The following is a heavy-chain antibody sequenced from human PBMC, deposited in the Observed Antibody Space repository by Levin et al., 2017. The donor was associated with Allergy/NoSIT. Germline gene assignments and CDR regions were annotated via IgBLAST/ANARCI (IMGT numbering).Heavy chain of an antibody. CDR3: ARDNFWAQDN. Sequence: GGSLRLSCKASGYKLTGNHMHWVRQAPGQGLEWMGIVFTNRDETHHAQKFQGRVTMTRDASASTFYMEMSSLRPEDSAVYFCARDNFWAQDNWGQGTLVTVSS. V-gene: IGHV1-46*01. CDR1: GYKLTGNH. CDR2: VFTNRDET. J-gene: IGHJ4*02. D-gene: IGHD3-16*01.